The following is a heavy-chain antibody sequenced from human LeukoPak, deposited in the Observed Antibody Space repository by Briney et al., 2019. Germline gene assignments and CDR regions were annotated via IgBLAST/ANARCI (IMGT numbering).Heavy chain of an antibody. Sequence: SETLSLTCTVSGASVSSGSYSWNWIRQPPGKGLEWIGYMFYRGSTNYNPSLKSRVTISVDKSKNQFSLKLSSVTAADTAMYYCAKSSSSWIFDYWGQGTLVTVSS. CDR3: AKSSSSWIFDY. J-gene: IGHJ4*02. CDR2: MFYRGST. CDR1: GASVSSGSYS. D-gene: IGHD6-13*01. V-gene: IGHV4-61*01.